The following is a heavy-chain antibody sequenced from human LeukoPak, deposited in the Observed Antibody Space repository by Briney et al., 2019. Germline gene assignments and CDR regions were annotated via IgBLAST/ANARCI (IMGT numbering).Heavy chain of an antibody. J-gene: IGHJ4*02. CDR1: GGSISSYY. Sequence: SSETLSLTCTVSGGSISSYYWSWIRQPAGKGLEWIGYIYYSGSTNYNPSLKSRVTISVDTSKNQFSLKLSSVTAADTAVYYCARDKAYSSGWYFDYWGQGTLVTVSS. CDR3: ARDKAYSSGWYFDY. CDR2: IYYSGST. V-gene: IGHV4-59*01. D-gene: IGHD6-19*01.